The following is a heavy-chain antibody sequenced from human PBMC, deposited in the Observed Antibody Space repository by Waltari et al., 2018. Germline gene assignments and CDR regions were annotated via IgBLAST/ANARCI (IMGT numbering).Heavy chain of an antibody. D-gene: IGHD3-10*01. J-gene: IGHJ6*03. CDR2: IYPGDSDT. Sequence: EVQLVQSGAEVKKPGESLKISCKGSGYSFTSYWIGWVRQMPGKGLEWMGIIYPGDSDTRYSPSLQGQVTISADKSISTAYLQWSSLKASDTAMYYCARIRITMVRGVIPYYMDVWGKGTTVTVSS. CDR3: ARIRITMVRGVIPYYMDV. CDR1: GYSFTSYW. V-gene: IGHV5-51*01.